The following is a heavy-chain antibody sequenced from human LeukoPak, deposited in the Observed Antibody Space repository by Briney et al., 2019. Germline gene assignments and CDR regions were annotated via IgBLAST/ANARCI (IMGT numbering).Heavy chain of an antibody. CDR1: GDSISSNNYY. D-gene: IGHD3-16*02. CDR3: ARTYDYIWGSFRSHTFDS. J-gene: IGHJ4*02. V-gene: IGHV4-39*01. Sequence: SETLSLTCTVSGDSISSNNYYWGWVRQPRGKGLEWIGRLYYSGSAYHNPSLKSRVPLSVDAAQNQFSLELSSVTAADRGVFYCARTYDYIWGSFRSHTFDSWGQGTLVTVSS. CDR2: LYYSGSA.